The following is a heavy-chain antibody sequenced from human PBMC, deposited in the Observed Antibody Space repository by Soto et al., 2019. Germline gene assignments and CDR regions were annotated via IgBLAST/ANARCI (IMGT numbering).Heavy chain of an antibody. V-gene: IGHV3-33*01. CDR1: GFAFSSYG. CDR3: ARDTYYYDSSGYYYGPNWFDP. D-gene: IGHD3-22*01. Sequence: GGSLRLSCAASGFAFSSYGMHWVRQAPGKRLEWVAVIWYDGSNKYYADSVKGRFTISRDNSKNTLYLQMNSLRAEDTAVYYCARDTYYYDSSGYYYGPNWFDPWGQETLVTVSS. CDR2: IWYDGSNK. J-gene: IGHJ5*02.